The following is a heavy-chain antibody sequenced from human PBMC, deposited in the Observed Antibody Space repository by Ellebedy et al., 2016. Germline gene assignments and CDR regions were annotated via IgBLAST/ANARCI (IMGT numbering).Heavy chain of an antibody. D-gene: IGHD3-9*01. CDR2: IYYSGST. CDR3: ARGAWSYDILTGYYFDY. CDR1: GGSVSSGSYY. V-gene: IGHV4-61*01. J-gene: IGHJ4*02. Sequence: SETLSLTXTVSGGSVSSGSYYWSWIRQPPGKGLEWIGYIYYSGSTNYNPSLKSRVTISVDTSKNQFSLKLSSVTAADTAVYYCARGAWSYDILTGYYFDYWGQGTLVTVSS.